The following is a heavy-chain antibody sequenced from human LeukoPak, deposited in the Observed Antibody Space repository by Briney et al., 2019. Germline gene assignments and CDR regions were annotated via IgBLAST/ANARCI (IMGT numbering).Heavy chain of an antibody. CDR3: AKDPSIAAAGTDY. J-gene: IGHJ4*02. V-gene: IGHV3-30*18. Sequence: PGGSLRLSCAASGFTFSSYGMHWDRQAPGKGLEWVAVISYDGSNKYYADSVKGRFTISRDNSKNTLYLQMNSLRAEDTAVYYCAKDPSIAAAGTDYWGQGTLVTVSS. D-gene: IGHD6-13*01. CDR1: GFTFSSYG. CDR2: ISYDGSNK.